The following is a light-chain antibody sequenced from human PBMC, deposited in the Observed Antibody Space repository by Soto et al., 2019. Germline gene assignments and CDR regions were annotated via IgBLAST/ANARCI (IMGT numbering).Light chain of an antibody. CDR2: GAS. Sequence: EIVLTQSPGNLSLSPWEGATLSCRSSTDVCTNYLAWYQQKPGQAPKLVIFGASRRYSGVPGRFSGSGSGTDFTLTISRLEPEDSAVSSCQQFINSPYMYIFGQGTKLEI. CDR3: QQFINSPYMYI. J-gene: IGKJ2*01. V-gene: IGKV3-20*01. CDR1: TDVCTNY.